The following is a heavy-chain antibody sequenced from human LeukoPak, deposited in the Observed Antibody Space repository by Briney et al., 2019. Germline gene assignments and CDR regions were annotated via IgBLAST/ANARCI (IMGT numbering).Heavy chain of an antibody. J-gene: IGHJ3*02. V-gene: IGHV3-9*01. Sequence: GGSLRLSCAASGFTFDDYAMHWVRQAPGKGLEWVSGISWNSGSIGYADSVKGRFTISRDNAKNSLYLQMNSLGAEDTALYYCAKVMGVVTADAFDIWGQGTMVTVSS. CDR2: ISWNSGSI. D-gene: IGHD4-23*01. CDR1: GFTFDDYA. CDR3: AKVMGVVTADAFDI.